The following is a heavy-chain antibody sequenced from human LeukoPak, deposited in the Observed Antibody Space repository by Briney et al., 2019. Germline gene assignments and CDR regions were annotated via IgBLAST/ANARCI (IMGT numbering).Heavy chain of an antibody. Sequence: SETLSLTCTVSGVSISGYYWSWIRQPPGKGLEWIGYIYYSGSTNYNPSLKSRVTISVDTSKSQFSLKLSSVTAADTAVYYCAREKTKYCTSTSCYRDRYYYYMDVWGKGTTVTISS. CDR1: GVSISGYY. CDR2: IYYSGST. V-gene: IGHV4-59*12. J-gene: IGHJ6*03. D-gene: IGHD2-2*01. CDR3: AREKTKYCTSTSCYRDRYYYYMDV.